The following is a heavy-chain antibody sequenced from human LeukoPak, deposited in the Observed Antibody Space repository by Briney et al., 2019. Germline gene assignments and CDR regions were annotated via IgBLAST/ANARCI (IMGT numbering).Heavy chain of an antibody. CDR2: IIPIFGTA. CDR1: GGTFSSYA. Sequence: ASVKVSCKASGGTFSSYAISWVRQAPGQGLEWLGGIIPIFGTAQYTQKFKDRVTITADESTSTAYMELSSLRSEDTAVYYCAGYGSGSYSGYWYFDLWGRGTLVTVSS. D-gene: IGHD3-10*01. CDR3: AGYGSGSYSGYWYFDL. J-gene: IGHJ2*01. V-gene: IGHV1-69*13.